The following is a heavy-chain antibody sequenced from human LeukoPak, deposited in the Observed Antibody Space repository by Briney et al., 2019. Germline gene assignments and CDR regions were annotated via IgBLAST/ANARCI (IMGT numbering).Heavy chain of an antibody. CDR1: GGSISSSSYY. Sequence: SSETLSLTCTVSGGSISSSSYYWGWIRQPPGKGLEWIGSIYYSGSTYYNPSLKSRVTISVDTSKNQFSLKLSSVTAADTAVYYCASQYDTRSGGAFDIWGQGTMVTVSS. D-gene: IGHD3-22*01. J-gene: IGHJ3*02. V-gene: IGHV4-39*07. CDR3: ASQYDTRSGGAFDI. CDR2: IYYSGST.